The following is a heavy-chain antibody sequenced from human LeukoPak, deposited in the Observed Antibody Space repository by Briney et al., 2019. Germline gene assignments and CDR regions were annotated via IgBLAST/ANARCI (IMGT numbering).Heavy chain of an antibody. CDR1: GFTFSSYA. Sequence: PGGSLRLSCAASGFTFSSYAKNWVRQAPDKGLEWVSTISGSGGGTYYADSVKGRFTISRDDSKNTLYLQMNSLRADDTAVYYCAKDLGRYRNNFFDYWGQGNLVTVSS. D-gene: IGHD1-26*01. J-gene: IGHJ4*02. CDR2: ISGSGGGT. CDR3: AKDLGRYRNNFFDY. V-gene: IGHV3-23*01.